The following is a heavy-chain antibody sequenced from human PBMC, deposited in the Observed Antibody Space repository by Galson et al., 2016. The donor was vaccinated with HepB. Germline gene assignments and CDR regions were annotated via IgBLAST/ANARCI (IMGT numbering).Heavy chain of an antibody. CDR1: GYTFTSYY. D-gene: IGHD3-22*01. CDR2: INPSGGST. CDR3: ARDTYYYDSSGSFSDYYYYMDV. J-gene: IGHJ6*03. Sequence: SVKVSCKASGYTFTSYYMHWVRQAPGQGLEWMGIINPSGGSTSYAQKFQGRVTMTRDTSTSTVYMELSSLRSEDTAVYYCARDTYYYDSSGSFSDYYYYMDVWGKGTTVTVSS. V-gene: IGHV1-46*01.